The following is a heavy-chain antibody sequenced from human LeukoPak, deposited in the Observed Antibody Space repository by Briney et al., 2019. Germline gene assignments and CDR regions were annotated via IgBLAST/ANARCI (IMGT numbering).Heavy chain of an antibody. CDR2: IIPILGIA. V-gene: IGHV1-69*04. J-gene: IGHJ6*02. CDR1: GGTFSSYA. Sequence: SVKVSCKASGGTFSSYAISWVRQAPGQGLEWMGRIIPILGIANYAQKFQGRVTITADKSTSTAYMELSSLRSEDTAVYYCARDQWLDYYYGMDVWGQGTTVTVSS. CDR3: ARDQWLDYYYGMDV. D-gene: IGHD6-19*01.